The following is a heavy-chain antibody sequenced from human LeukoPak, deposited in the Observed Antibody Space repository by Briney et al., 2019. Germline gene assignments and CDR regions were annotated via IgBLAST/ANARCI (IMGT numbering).Heavy chain of an antibody. CDR2: ISGNAGST. CDR3: VKDGLESSEWSPPLNY. CDR1: GFTLNSYA. D-gene: IGHD3-3*02. J-gene: IGHJ4*02. V-gene: IGHV3-23*01. Sequence: GGSLRLSGAASGFTLNSYAMSWVRQAPGKGLEGVSLISGNAGSTHYADSVKGRFTISRDITKNTLYLQMNSLRAEDTATYYCVKDGLESSEWSPPLNYWGQGTLVTVSS.